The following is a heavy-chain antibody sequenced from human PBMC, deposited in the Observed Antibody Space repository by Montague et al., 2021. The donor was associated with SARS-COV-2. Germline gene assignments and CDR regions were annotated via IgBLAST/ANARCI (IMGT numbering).Heavy chain of an antibody. V-gene: IGHV4-34*01. CDR3: ARVPDYDDSSGYYFDDFDI. CDR1: GGSFSGYY. D-gene: IGHD3-22*01. CDR2: INHSGSI. Sequence: SETLSLTCAVYGGSFSGYYWSWIRQPPGKGLEWIGEINHSGSINYNPSLKSRVTISVDTSKNQFSLKLSSVTAADTAVYYCARVPDYDDSSGYYFDDFDIWGQGTMVTVSS. J-gene: IGHJ3*02.